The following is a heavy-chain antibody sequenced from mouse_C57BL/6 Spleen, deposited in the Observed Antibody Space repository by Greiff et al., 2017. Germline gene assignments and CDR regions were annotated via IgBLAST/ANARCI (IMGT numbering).Heavy chain of an antibody. CDR2: IDPSDSYT. Sequence: VQLQQPGAELVMPGASVKLSCKASGYTFTSYWMHWVKQRPGQGLEWIGEIDPSDSYTNYNQKFKGKSTLPVDKSSSTAYMQLSSLTSEDSAVYYCARGYYGSSYGYWSQGTTLTVSS. CDR1: GYTFTSYW. J-gene: IGHJ2*01. V-gene: IGHV1-69*01. D-gene: IGHD1-1*01. CDR3: ARGYYGSSYGY.